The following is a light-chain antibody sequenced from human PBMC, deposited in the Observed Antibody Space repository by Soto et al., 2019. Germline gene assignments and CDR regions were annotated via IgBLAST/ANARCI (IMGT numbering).Light chain of an antibody. Sequence: EIVLTQSPDTLSLSPGERATLSCRASQSVSSSYLAWYQQKPGQAPRLLIYGASSRATGIPDRFSGSESGTDITRTISRLEPEDVAGYYCQQYTSSQLTFGGGTKVEIK. V-gene: IGKV3-20*01. CDR3: QQYTSSQLT. CDR2: GAS. CDR1: QSVSSSY. J-gene: IGKJ4*01.